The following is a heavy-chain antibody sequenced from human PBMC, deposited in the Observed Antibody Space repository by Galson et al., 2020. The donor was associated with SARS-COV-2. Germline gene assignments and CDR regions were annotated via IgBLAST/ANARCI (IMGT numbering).Heavy chain of an antibody. D-gene: IGHD3-10*01. V-gene: IGHV3-7*01. CDR2: IKHDGSEK. CDR3: AREDPRGDV. J-gene: IGHJ6*02. CDR1: GFTFNKYW. Sequence: GESLKISCVVSGFTFNKYWISWVRQAPGKGLEWVANIKHDGSEKHYVDSVKGRFTISRDNAKNLLFLQMSSLRAEDTALYFCAREDPRGDVWGQGTMVAVSS.